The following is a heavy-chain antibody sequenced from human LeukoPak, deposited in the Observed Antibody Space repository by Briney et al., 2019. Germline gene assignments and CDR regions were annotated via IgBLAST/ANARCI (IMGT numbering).Heavy chain of an antibody. CDR3: AREVVAAAGTVDY. J-gene: IGHJ4*02. CDR1: GYSISSGYY. CDR2: FYHSGST. Sequence: RPSETLSLTCSVSGYSISSGYYWGWIRQPPGKGLEWIGSFYHSGSTYYNPSLKSRVTISVDTSKNQFSLKLTSVTAADTAVYYCAREVVAAAGTVDYWGQGTLVTVSS. D-gene: IGHD6-13*01. V-gene: IGHV4-38-2*02.